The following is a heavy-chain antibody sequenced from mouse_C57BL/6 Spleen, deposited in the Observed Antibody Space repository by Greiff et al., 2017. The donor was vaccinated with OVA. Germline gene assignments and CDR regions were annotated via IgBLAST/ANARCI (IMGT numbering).Heavy chain of an antibody. CDR1: GYTFTSYW. Sequence: QVQLKESGAELAKPGASVKLSCKASGYTFTSYWMHWVKQRPGQGLEWIGYINPSSGYTKYNQKFKDTATLTADKSSSTAYMQLSSLTYEDSAVYYCARPDSSGYDFDYWGQGTTLTVSS. CDR3: ARPDSSGYDFDY. V-gene: IGHV1-7*01. D-gene: IGHD3-2*02. J-gene: IGHJ2*01. CDR2: INPSSGYT.